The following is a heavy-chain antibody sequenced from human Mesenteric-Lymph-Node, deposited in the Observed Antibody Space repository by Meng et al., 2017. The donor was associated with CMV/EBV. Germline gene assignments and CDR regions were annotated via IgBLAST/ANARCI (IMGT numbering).Heavy chain of an antibody. CDR1: GYTFSSFG. CDR2: ISAYNGNT. CDR3: ARPQIAVAGFYGMDV. D-gene: IGHD6-19*01. J-gene: IGHJ6*02. Sequence: ASVKVSCKASGYTFSSFGISWVRQAPGQGLEWMGWISAYNGNTNYAQKVQGRVTMTTDTSTSTAYMELRSLRSDDTAVYYCARPQIAVAGFYGMDVWGQGTTVTVSS. V-gene: IGHV1-18*01.